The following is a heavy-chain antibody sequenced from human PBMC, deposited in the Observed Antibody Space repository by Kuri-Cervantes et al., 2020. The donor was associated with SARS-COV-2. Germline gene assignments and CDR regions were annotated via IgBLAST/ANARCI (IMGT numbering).Heavy chain of an antibody. CDR1: GFIFRSYE. CDR2: ISSSGNTA. J-gene: IGHJ4*02. Sequence: GGSLRLSCAASGFIFRSYEMNWLRQAPGKGLEWIAHISSSGNTAYYTDSVKGRFTISRDNAKNSLYLQMNSLRAEDTAVYYCARSRPQDSRLYYYDSSGYYYYFDYWGQGTLVTVSS. V-gene: IGHV3-48*03. CDR3: ARSRPQDSRLYYYDSSGYYYYFDY. D-gene: IGHD3-22*01.